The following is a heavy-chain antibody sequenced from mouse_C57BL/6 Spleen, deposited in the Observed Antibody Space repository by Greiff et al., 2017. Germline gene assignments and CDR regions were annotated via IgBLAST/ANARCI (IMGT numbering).Heavy chain of an antibody. D-gene: IGHD1-1*01. V-gene: IGHV5-12*01. CDR3: ARHTYYGSSPFAY. J-gene: IGHJ3*01. CDR1: GFTFSDYY. Sequence: DVKLVESGGGLVQPGGSLKLSCAASGFTFSDYYMYWVRQTPEKRLEWVAYISNGGGSTYYPDTVKGRFTISRDNAKNTLYLQMSRLKSDDTAMYYCARHTYYGSSPFAYCGQGTLVTVSA. CDR2: ISNGGGST.